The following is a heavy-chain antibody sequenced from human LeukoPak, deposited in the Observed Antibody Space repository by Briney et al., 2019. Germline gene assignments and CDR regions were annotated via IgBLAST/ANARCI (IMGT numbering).Heavy chain of an antibody. D-gene: IGHD6-19*01. CDR1: GLTFGDYA. CDR3: SRVSTSGSYGRFDALHI. V-gene: IGHV3-49*03. J-gene: IGHJ3*02. CDR2: IRSKVYGGTT. Sequence: GGSLRLSCRTSGLTFGDYALSWFRQAPGKGLEWVGFIRSKVYGGTTEYAASVKGRVIISRDDSESIAYLQMNSLKIEDTAMYYCSRVSTSGSYGRFDALHIWSQGTMVTVSS.